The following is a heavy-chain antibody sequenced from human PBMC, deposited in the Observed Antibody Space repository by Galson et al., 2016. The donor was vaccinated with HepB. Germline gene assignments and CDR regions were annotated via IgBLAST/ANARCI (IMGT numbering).Heavy chain of an antibody. V-gene: IGHV3-30*04. J-gene: IGHJ4*02. CDR3: ARDRIPVTGTDYFDY. Sequence: SLRLSCAVSGFTFRNYAMHWVRQAPGKGLEWVSVITYDGRNRFYADSVKGRFTVARDNSKSTLYLQMNSLRLEDTAVYYCARDRIPVTGTDYFDYWGQGALVTVSS. CDR2: ITYDGRNR. CDR1: GFTFRNYA. D-gene: IGHD6-19*01.